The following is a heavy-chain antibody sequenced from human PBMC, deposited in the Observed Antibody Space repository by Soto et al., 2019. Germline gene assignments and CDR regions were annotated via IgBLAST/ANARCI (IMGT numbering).Heavy chain of an antibody. CDR1: GYTFTSYG. J-gene: IGHJ3*02. V-gene: IGHV1-18*01. CDR3: ARGGIVGAYAPPHHDAIDI. Sequence: ASVKVSCKASGYTFTSYGISWVRQAPGQGLEWMGWISAYNGNTNYAQKLQGRVTMTTDTSTRTAYMELRSLRSDDTAVYYCARGGIVGAYAPPHHDAIDICCPGTMVIVSS. CDR2: ISAYNGNT. D-gene: IGHD1-26*01.